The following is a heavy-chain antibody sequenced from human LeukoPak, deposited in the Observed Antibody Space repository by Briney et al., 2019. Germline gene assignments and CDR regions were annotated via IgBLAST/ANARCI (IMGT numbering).Heavy chain of an antibody. Sequence: GGSLRLSCAASGFTFSTSWMTWVRQAPGKGLERVAIINVDDSSKSYLDSVKGRFTISRDNARNSLYLQMNNLRAEDTAVYYCARDRACSTFDFWGQGTLVAVSS. D-gene: IGHD2-2*01. CDR3: ARDRACSTFDF. CDR1: GFTFSTSW. J-gene: IGHJ4*02. CDR2: INVDDSSK. V-gene: IGHV3-7*01.